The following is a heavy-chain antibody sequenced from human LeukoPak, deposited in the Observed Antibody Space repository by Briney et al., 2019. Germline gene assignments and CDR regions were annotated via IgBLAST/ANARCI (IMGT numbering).Heavy chain of an antibody. CDR1: GFTFSSYE. Sequence: GGSLRLSCAASGFTFSSYEMNWVRQAPGKGLEWVSYISSSGSTIYYADSVKGRFTISRDNAKNSLYLQMNSLRAEDTAVYYCAREGGDCSSTSCYATEDYWGQGTLVTVSS. V-gene: IGHV3-48*03. D-gene: IGHD2-2*01. J-gene: IGHJ4*02. CDR3: AREGGDCSSTSCYATEDY. CDR2: ISSSGSTI.